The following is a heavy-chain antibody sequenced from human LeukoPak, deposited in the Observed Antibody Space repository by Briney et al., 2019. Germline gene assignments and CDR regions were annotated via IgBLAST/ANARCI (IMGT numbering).Heavy chain of an antibody. CDR3: AKDRGTIFGVVNLNWFDP. CDR1: GFTFSSYG. D-gene: IGHD3-3*01. J-gene: IGHJ5*02. CDR2: IRYDGSNK. Sequence: GGSLRLSCAASGFTFSSYGMHWVRQAPGKGLEWVAFIRYDGSNKYYADSVKGRFTISRDNSKNTLYLQMNSLRAEDTAVYYCAKDRGTIFGVVNLNWFDPRGQGTLVTVSS. V-gene: IGHV3-30*02.